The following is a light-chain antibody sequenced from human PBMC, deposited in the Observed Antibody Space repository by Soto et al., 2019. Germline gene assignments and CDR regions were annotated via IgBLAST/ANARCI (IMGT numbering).Light chain of an antibody. CDR3: QQRSNWPPIT. V-gene: IGKV3-11*01. Sequence: EIVMTQSPATLSVSPGERVTLSCRASQSVSFYLAWYQQKPGQAPRLLIYDASNRASGIPARFSGSGSGTDFTLTISSLEPEDAALYYCQQRSNWPPITFGQGTRLEIK. J-gene: IGKJ5*01. CDR1: QSVSFY. CDR2: DAS.